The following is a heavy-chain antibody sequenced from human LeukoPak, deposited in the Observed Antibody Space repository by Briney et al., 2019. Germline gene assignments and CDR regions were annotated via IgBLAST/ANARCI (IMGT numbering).Heavy chain of an antibody. J-gene: IGHJ6*02. V-gene: IGHV5-51*01. D-gene: IGHD4-23*01. CDR1: GYSFTSYW. Sequence: GESLEISCKGSGYSFTSYWIGWVRQMPGKGLEWMGIIYPGDSDTRYSPSFQGQVTISADKSISTAYLQWSSLKASDTAMYYCARLGPDCGGNDYGMDVWGQGTTVTVSS. CDR3: ARLGPDCGGNDYGMDV. CDR2: IYPGDSDT.